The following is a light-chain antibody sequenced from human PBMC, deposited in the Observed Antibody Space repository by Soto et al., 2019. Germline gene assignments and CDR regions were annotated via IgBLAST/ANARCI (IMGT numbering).Light chain of an antibody. CDR2: LGS. CDR3: RQGRQTPPA. CDR1: QTLLHSNGYTY. V-gene: IGKV2-28*01. J-gene: IGKJ4*01. Sequence: DIVMTQSPLSLPVTTGEPASISCRSSQTLLHSNGYTYLDWYLQKPGQSPQLLIYLGSNRASGVPDRFSGSGSCTAFTMKSRRVEAEDVGFYYCRQGRQTPPAVGGGTKVEIK.